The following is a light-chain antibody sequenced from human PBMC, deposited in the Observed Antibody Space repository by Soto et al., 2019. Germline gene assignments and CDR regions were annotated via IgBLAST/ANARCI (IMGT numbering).Light chain of an antibody. CDR1: SSDVGGHNY. V-gene: IGLV2-8*01. CDR3: CSYAGNNNWV. J-gene: IGLJ7*01. CDR2: QVT. Sequence: QSVLTQPPSASGSPGHSVTISCTGTSSDVGGHNYVSWYQQHPGKAPKVMIYQVTKRPSGVPDRFSGSKSGNTAFLTVSGLQAEDEADYYCCSYAGNNNWVFGGGTQLTVL.